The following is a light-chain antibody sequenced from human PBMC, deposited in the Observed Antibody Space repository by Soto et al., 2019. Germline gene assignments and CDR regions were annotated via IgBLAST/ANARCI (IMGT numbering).Light chain of an antibody. CDR2: DTS. CDR3: QQYNNWPPIT. V-gene: IGKV3-15*01. Sequence: EIVMTQSPATLSVSPGDRATLSCRASQSVRSKLAWYQHKPGQSPRLLIYDTSPRATGIPARFSGSGSGTEFTLTISSLQSEDFAVYCCQQYNNWPPITFGPGTRLEIK. CDR1: QSVRSK. J-gene: IGKJ5*01.